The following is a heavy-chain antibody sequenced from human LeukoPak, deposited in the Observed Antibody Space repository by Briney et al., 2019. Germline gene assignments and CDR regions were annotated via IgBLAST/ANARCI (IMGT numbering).Heavy chain of an antibody. CDR2: INHSGST. D-gene: IGHD2-2*01. CDR1: GGSFSGYY. J-gene: IGHJ6*02. V-gene: IGHV4-34*01. CDR3: ARLGDIVVVPAVPAYGMGV. Sequence: SETLSLTCAVYGGSFSGYYWSWIRQPPGKGLEWIGEINHSGSTNYNPSLKSRVTISVDTSKNQFSLKLSSVTAADTAVYYCARLGDIVVVPAVPAYGMGVWGQGTTVAVSS.